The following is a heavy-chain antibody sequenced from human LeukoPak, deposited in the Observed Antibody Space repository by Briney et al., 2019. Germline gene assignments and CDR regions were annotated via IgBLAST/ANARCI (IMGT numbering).Heavy chain of an antibody. Sequence: SETLSLTCTVSGGSISSYYWSWIRQPPGKGLEWIGYIYYSGSTNYNPSLKSRVTISVDTSKNQFSLKLSPVTAADTAVYYCARGEEYSYYFDYWGQGTLVTVSS. D-gene: IGHD5-18*01. CDR1: GGSISSYY. V-gene: IGHV4-59*01. CDR2: IYYSGST. J-gene: IGHJ4*02. CDR3: ARGEEYSYYFDY.